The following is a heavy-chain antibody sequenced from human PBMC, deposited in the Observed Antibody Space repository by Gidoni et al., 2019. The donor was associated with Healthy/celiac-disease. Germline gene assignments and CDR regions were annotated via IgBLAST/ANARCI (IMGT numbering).Heavy chain of an antibody. J-gene: IGHJ6*02. D-gene: IGHD6-19*01. Sequence: EVQLLESGGGLVQPGGSLRLSCAASGFTFSSYAMSWVRQAPGKALELVSAISGSGGSTYYADSVKGRCTISRDNSKNTLYLQMNSLRAEDTAVYYCAKDLSGEHRRPNIAVAGLNLAYYYYGMDVWGQGTTVTVSS. CDR1: GFTFSSYA. CDR3: AKDLSGEHRRPNIAVAGLNLAYYYYGMDV. CDR2: ISGSGGST. V-gene: IGHV3-23*01.